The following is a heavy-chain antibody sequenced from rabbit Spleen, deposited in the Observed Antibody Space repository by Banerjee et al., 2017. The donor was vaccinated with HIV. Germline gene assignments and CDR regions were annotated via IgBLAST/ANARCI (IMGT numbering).Heavy chain of an antibody. Sequence: QSLEESGGDLVKPEASLTLTCTASGFSFSSTHWIYWVRQAPGKGLEWIGTIYTGSTGTIDYASWVNGRFTISKTSSTTVTLQMTSLTAADTAPYFCTRNFDLWGPGTLVTVS. CDR3: TRNFDL. V-gene: IGHV1S40*01. CDR2: IYTGSTGTI. J-gene: IGHJ4*01. CDR1: GFSFSSTHW.